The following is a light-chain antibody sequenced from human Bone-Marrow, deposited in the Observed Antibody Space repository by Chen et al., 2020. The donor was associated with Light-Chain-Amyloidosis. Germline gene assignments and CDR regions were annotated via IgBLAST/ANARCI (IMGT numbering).Light chain of an antibody. CDR2: GAS. CDR3: QQANSFPWT. Sequence: DIQMTQSPSSVFASVGDRVTITCRASQAISNWLTWYQQKPGKAPTLLIYGASGLQDGVPSRFSGSGSGPEFTLSISSLQPEDFATYYCQQANSFPWTFGQGTKVEIK. J-gene: IGKJ1*01. V-gene: IGKV1-12*01. CDR1: QAISNW.